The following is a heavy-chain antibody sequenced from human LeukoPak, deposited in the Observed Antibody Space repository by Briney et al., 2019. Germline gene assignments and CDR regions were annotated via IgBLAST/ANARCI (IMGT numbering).Heavy chain of an antibody. D-gene: IGHD3-3*01. Sequence: SETLSLTCTVSGGSISSYYWSWIRQPPGKGLEWIGYIHYGGSTNYNPSLKSRVTISVDTSKNQFSLKLSSVTAADTAVYYCARYEGMDDFWSGSLSYFDYWGQGTLVTVSS. V-gene: IGHV4-59*01. CDR1: GGSISSYY. CDR3: ARYEGMDDFWSGSLSYFDY. CDR2: IHYGGST. J-gene: IGHJ4*02.